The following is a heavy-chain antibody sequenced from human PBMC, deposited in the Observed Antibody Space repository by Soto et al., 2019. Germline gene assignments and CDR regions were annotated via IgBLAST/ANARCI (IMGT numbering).Heavy chain of an antibody. J-gene: IGHJ4*02. V-gene: IGHV4-34*01. CDR3: ARGSDIVVVVAAKRPPLKFDY. CDR1: GVSFSGYY. CDR2: INHSGST. D-gene: IGHD2-15*01. Sequence: SETLSLTCAVDGVSFSGYYWSWIRQPPGKGLEWIGEINHSGSTNYNPSLKSRVTISVDTSKNQFSLKLSSVTAADTAVYYCARGSDIVVVVAAKRPPLKFDYWGQGTLVTVSS.